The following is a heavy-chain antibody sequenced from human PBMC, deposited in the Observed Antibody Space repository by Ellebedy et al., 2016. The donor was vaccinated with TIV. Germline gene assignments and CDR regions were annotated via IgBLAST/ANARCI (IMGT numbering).Heavy chain of an antibody. V-gene: IGHV3-48*01. CDR3: GAITVVRGGYYYYGMDV. J-gene: IGHJ6*02. CDR2: ISSSSSTI. Sequence: GGSLRLXXAASGLTFSSYSMNWVRQAPGKGLEWVSYISSSSSTIYYADSVKGRFTISRDNSKNTLYLQMNSLRADDTAVYYCGAITVVRGGYYYYGMDVWGQGTTVTASS. D-gene: IGHD3-10*01. CDR1: GLTFSSYS.